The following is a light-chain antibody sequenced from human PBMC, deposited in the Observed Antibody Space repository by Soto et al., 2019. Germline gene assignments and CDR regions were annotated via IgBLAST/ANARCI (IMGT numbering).Light chain of an antibody. V-gene: IGLV1-44*01. CDR1: WSNIGKNT. CDR2: TSN. Sequence: QPVLTQPPSASGTPGQTVTISCSGTWSNIGKNTLNWYQQVPGTAPKLLISTSNHRPSGVRGRFSGSKSGTSASLAISGLQSGDEADYFCAAWDDSLNVVAFGGGTQLTVL. CDR3: AAWDDSLNVVA. J-gene: IGLJ2*01.